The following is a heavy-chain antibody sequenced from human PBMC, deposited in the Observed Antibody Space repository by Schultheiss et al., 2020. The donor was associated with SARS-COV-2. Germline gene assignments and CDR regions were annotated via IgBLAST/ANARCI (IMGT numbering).Heavy chain of an antibody. Sequence: GGSLRLSCAASGFTFSSYGMHWVRQAPGKGLEWVAVISYDGSNKYYADSVKGRFTISRDNSKNTLYLQMNSLRAEDTAVYYCARYAAVAGAFDFWGQGTAVTVSS. D-gene: IGHD6-19*01. CDR1: GFTFSSYG. J-gene: IGHJ4*02. V-gene: IGHV3-30*03. CDR3: ARYAAVAGAFDF. CDR2: ISYDGSNK.